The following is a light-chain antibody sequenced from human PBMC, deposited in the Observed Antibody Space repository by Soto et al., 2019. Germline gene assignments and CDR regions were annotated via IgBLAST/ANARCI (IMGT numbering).Light chain of an antibody. CDR1: QGIRND. CDR3: LQDYNYPWT. Sequence: AIQMTQSPSSLSASVGDRVTITCRASQGIRNDLGWYQQKPGKAPKLLIYAASSLQSGVPSRFSGSGSGTDLTLTISSRQPEDFATYYCLQDYNYPWTFGQGTKVEIK. J-gene: IGKJ1*01. CDR2: AAS. V-gene: IGKV1-6*01.